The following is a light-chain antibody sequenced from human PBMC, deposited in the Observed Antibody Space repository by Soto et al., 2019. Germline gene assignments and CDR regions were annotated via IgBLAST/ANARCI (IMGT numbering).Light chain of an antibody. CDR2: TAS. Sequence: DIPMTQSPSTLSASIGDRITISCRASQTIDTWLAWYQQRPGEAPKLLIYTASNLESGVPSRFSGSGSGTYFTLTITSLQPDDFATYYCQQYSDYSRSFGQGTQV. J-gene: IGKJ1*01. CDR3: QQYSDYSRS. CDR1: QTIDTW. V-gene: IGKV1-5*03.